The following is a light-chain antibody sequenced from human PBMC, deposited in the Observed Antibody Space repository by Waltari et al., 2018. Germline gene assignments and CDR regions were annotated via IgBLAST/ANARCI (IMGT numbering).Light chain of an antibody. CDR1: QSVSSSY. CDR2: GAS. J-gene: IGKJ2*01. Sequence: IVLTQSPATLSLSPGERATLSCRASQSVSSSYLAWYQQKPGQAPRLLIYGASSRATGIPDRFSGSGSGKDFTLTISRLEPEDFAVYYCQQYGSSHTFGPGTKLEIK. V-gene: IGKV3-20*01. CDR3: QQYGSSHT.